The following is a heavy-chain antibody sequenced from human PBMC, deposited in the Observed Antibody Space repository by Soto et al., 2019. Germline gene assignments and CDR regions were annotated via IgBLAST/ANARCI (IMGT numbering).Heavy chain of an antibody. V-gene: IGHV1-2*04. CDR3: ARGPTDYNDNSANYFLDY. J-gene: IGHJ4*02. CDR2: INPNSGGT. CDR1: GYTFTGYY. Sequence: ASVKVSCKASGYTFTGYYMHWVRQAPGQGLEWMGWINPNSGGTNYAQKFQGWVTMTRDTSISTAYMELSRLRSDDTAVYYCARGPTDYNDNSANYFLDYWGQGTLVTVSS. D-gene: IGHD3-22*01.